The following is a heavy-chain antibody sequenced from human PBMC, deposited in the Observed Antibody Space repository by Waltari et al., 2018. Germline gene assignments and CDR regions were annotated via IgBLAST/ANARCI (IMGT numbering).Heavy chain of an antibody. V-gene: IGHV5-51*01. CDR1: GYSFINYW. CDR2: IYPGDSET. J-gene: IGHJ5*02. D-gene: IGHD6-13*01. CDR3: ARIWSSKNVSDP. Sequence: EVQLVQSGAEMKKPGESLRISCKGSGYSFINYWVAWVRQMSGKGLEWMGTIYPGDSETRYSPSFQGQVTFSADKSISTAYLQWASLKASDTAIYYCARIWSSKNVSDPWGQGTLVTVSS.